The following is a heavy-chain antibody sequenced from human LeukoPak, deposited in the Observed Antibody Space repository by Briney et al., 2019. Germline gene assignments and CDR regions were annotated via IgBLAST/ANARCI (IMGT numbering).Heavy chain of an antibody. D-gene: IGHD6-6*01. J-gene: IGHJ4*02. Sequence: GGSLRLSCAASGFTFSSYAMSWVRQAPGKGLEWVSAISGSGGSTYYADSVKGRFTISRDDSKNTLYLQMNSLRAEDTAVYYCAKDGSSSSYYFHYWGQGTLVTVSS. CDR2: ISGSGGST. CDR1: GFTFSSYA. V-gene: IGHV3-23*01. CDR3: AKDGSSSSYYFHY.